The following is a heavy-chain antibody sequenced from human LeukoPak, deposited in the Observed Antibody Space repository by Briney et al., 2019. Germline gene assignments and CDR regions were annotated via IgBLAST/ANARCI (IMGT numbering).Heavy chain of an antibody. V-gene: IGHV3-23*01. CDR2: IGGSDDGT. CDR1: GFAFNTYS. D-gene: IGHD3-16*01. Sequence: QPGGSLRLSCAASGFAFNTYSMSWLRQALGKGLEWVSAIGGSDDGTYYADSVKGRFTISRDNSKNTLYLQMHSLRVEDTAVYYCAIAYTGFDQWGQGTLVTVSS. J-gene: IGHJ4*02. CDR3: AIAYTGFDQ.